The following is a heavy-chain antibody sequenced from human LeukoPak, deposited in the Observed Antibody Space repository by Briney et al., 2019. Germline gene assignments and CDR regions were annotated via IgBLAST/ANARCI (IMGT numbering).Heavy chain of an antibody. V-gene: IGHV3-48*03. D-gene: IGHD2-2*01. J-gene: IGHJ6*04. CDR1: GFTFSSYE. CDR2: ISSSGSTI. CDR3: ARDCSSTRCIYYYYYYGMDV. Sequence: HSGGSLRLSCAASGFTFSSYEMNWVRQAPGKGLEWVSYISSSGSTIYYADSVKGRFTISRDNAKNSLYLQMNSLRAEDTAVYYCARDCSSTRCIYYYYYYGMDVWGKGTTVTVSS.